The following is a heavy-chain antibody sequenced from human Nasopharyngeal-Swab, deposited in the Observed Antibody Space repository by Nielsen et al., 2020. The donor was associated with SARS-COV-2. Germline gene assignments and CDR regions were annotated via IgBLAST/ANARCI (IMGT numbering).Heavy chain of an antibody. J-gene: IGHJ2*01. D-gene: IGHD1-1*01. Sequence: GESLKISCAAPGFTFSSYSMNWVRQAPGMGLEWVSVIHSDGTSTKYADSVKGRFTISRDNSKDTLYLQMNSLRAEDTAVYYCSKDLPEGWNSYLWYFDLWGRGTLVTVSS. CDR1: GFTFSSYS. CDR3: SKDLPEGWNSYLWYFDL. CDR2: IHSDGTST. V-gene: IGHV3-23*03.